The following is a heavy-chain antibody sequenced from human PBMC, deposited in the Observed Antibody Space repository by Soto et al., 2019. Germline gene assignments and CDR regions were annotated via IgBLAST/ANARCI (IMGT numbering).Heavy chain of an antibody. Sequence: ASVKVSCKASGYTFTSYAMHWVRQAPGQRLEWMGWINAGNGNTKYSQKFQGRVTITRDTSASTAYMELSSLRSEDTAVYYCARDRGSYFAFDIWGQGTMVTVAS. CDR3: ARDRGSYFAFDI. V-gene: IGHV1-3*01. CDR1: GYTFTSYA. J-gene: IGHJ3*02. CDR2: INAGNGNT. D-gene: IGHD3-10*01.